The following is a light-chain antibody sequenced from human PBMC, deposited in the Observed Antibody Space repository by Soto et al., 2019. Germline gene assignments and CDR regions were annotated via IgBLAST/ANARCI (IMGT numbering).Light chain of an antibody. V-gene: IGKV3-20*01. CDR2: AAS. CDR3: QQYGTSPALT. Sequence: EILLAQSRGTLSLSPGESSTLSCRASQSVRGDFLAWYQQKRGQVPRLLIYAASSRATGIPDRFSGSGSGTDFTLTISRLEPEDFAVYYCQQYGTSPALTFGGGTKVDIK. CDR1: QSVRGDF. J-gene: IGKJ4*01.